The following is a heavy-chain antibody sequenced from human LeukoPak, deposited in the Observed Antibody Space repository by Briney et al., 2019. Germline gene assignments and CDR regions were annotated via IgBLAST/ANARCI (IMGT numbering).Heavy chain of an antibody. CDR3: ARGQTYVRYNWNLRAPYFDY. D-gene: IGHD1-7*01. Sequence: SETLSLTCAVCGGSFSGYYWSWIRQPPGKGLEWIGEINHSGSTNYNPSLKSRVTISVDTSKNQFSLKLSSVTAADTAVYYCARGQTYVRYNWNLRAPYFDYWGQGTLVTVSS. CDR1: GGSFSGYY. J-gene: IGHJ4*02. V-gene: IGHV4-34*01. CDR2: INHSGST.